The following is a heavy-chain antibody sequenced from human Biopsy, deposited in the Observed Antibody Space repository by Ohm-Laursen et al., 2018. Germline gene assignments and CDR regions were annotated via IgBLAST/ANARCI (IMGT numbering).Heavy chain of an antibody. CDR3: ARLYRLDDYWNDDPPDAFDV. J-gene: IGHJ3*01. D-gene: IGHD3-3*01. CDR2: IYYSGST. V-gene: IGHV4-59*07. Sequence: SDTLSLTCTVSGGSISSDYWSWIRQTPGKGLEWIGYIYYSGSTNYNPSLKSRVTISVDTSKNQFSLRLNSVTAADTAVFFCARLYRLDDYWNDDPPDAFDVWGQGKMVTVSS. CDR1: GGSISSDY.